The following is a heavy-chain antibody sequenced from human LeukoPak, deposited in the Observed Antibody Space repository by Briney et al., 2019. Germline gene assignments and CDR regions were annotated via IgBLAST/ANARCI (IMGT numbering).Heavy chain of an antibody. J-gene: IGHJ4*02. V-gene: IGHV4-31*02. CDR2: ISYRGST. CDR3: ARISQSSGGFYY. D-gene: IGHD2-15*01. Sequence: SETLSLTCTVSGGSISNSGGFYWSWIRQHPGDGLEWIGFISYRGSTYYNPSLKSRASMSVDTSRSQFSLRLTSVTDEDTAVYYCARISQSSGGFYYWGQGTLVTVSS. CDR1: GGSISNSGGFY.